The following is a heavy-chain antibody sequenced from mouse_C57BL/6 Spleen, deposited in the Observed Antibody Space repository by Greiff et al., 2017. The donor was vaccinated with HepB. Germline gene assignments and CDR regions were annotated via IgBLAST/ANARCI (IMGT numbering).Heavy chain of an antibody. CDR3: ARLGSLGYFDY. V-gene: IGHV5-15*01. D-gene: IGHD4-1*01. J-gene: IGHJ2*01. CDR2: ISNLAYSI. CDR1: GFTFSDYG. Sequence: EVMLVESGGGLVQPGGSLKLSCAASGFTFSDYGMAWVRQAPRKGPEWVAFISNLAYSIYYADTVTGRSTISRENAKNTPYLEMSSLRSEDTAMYYWARLGSLGYFDYWGQGTTLTFS.